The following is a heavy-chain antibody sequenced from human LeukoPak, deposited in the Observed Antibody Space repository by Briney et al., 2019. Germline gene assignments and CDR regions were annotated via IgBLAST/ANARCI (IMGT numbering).Heavy chain of an antibody. CDR2: INHSGST. CDR3: ARVRGYSYGYGWIDY. CDR1: GGSFSGYY. D-gene: IGHD5-18*01. J-gene: IGHJ4*02. Sequence: PSETLSLTCAVYGGSFSGYYWSWIRQPPGKGLEWIGEINHSGSTNYNPSLKSRVTISVDTSKNQFSLKLSSVTAADTAVYYCARVRGYSYGYGWIDYWGQGTLVTVSS. V-gene: IGHV4-34*01.